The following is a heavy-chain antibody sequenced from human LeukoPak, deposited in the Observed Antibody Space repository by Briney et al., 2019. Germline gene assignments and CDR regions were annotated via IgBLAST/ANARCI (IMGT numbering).Heavy chain of an antibody. J-gene: IGHJ3*02. Sequence: SVKVSCKASGGTFSSYAISWVRQAPGQGLEWMGRIIPILGIANYAQKFQGRVTITADKSTSTAYMELSSLRSEDTAVSYCAREGGTVVPAALDAFDIWGQGTMVTVSS. V-gene: IGHV1-69*04. CDR2: IIPILGIA. CDR3: AREGGTVVPAALDAFDI. D-gene: IGHD2-2*01. CDR1: GGTFSSYA.